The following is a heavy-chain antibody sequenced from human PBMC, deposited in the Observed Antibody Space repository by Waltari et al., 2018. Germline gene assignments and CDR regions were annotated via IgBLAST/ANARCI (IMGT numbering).Heavy chain of an antibody. CDR3: ARLQTTVTTSSFDY. Sequence: QLQLQESGPGLVKPSETLSLTCTVSGGSIRSSSYYWGWLRQPPGKGLEWIGSIYYSGSTYYNPSLKSRVTISVDTSKNQFSLKLSSVTAADTAVYYCARLQTTVTTSSFDYWGQGTLVTVSS. D-gene: IGHD4-17*01. J-gene: IGHJ4*02. CDR2: IYYSGST. V-gene: IGHV4-39*07. CDR1: GGSIRSSSYY.